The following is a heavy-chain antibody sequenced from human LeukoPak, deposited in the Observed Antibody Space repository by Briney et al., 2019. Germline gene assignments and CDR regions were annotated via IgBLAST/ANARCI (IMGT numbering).Heavy chain of an antibody. CDR1: GYSFTNYD. CDR3: ARGQPYYYGSYDY. CDR2: MNPNSGET. V-gene: IGHV1-8*01. D-gene: IGHD3-10*01. Sequence: ASVKVSCKASGYSFTNYDYNWVRQATGQGLEWMGWMNPNSGETDYAQKFQGRLTLTRDTSISTAYMELSSLTSDDTAVYYCARGQPYYYGSYDYWGQGTLVSVSS. J-gene: IGHJ4*02.